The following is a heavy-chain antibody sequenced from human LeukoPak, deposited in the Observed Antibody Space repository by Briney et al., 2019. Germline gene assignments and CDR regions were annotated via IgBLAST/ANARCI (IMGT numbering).Heavy chain of an antibody. J-gene: IGHJ4*02. D-gene: IGHD3-22*01. CDR1: GYTFTRYY. CDR2: INPSGGRT. Sequence: ASVKVSCKASGYTFTRYYLHWVRQAPGQGLEWMGIINPSGGRTNNAQQFQGRVTMTRDTSTSTVYMQLSSLRSEDTAVYYCARARKTYYYDSSGYYYLYYWGQGTLVTVSS. V-gene: IGHV1-46*01. CDR3: ARARKTYYYDSSGYYYLYY.